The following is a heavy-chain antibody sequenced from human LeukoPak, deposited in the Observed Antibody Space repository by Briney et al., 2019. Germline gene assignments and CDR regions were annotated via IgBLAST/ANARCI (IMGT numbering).Heavy chain of an antibody. J-gene: IGHJ5*02. CDR1: GGSINSY. Sequence: ASKTLSLTCIVSGGSINSYWSWIRQPAGKGLEWIGRTSGSGTITYNPALQSRLTISIDTSKNQFSLKLMSVTAADTAVYYCARDSGTTGEVKFDPWGQGILVTVSS. CDR2: TSGSGTI. CDR3: ARDSGTTGEVKFDP. D-gene: IGHD3-10*01. V-gene: IGHV4-4*07.